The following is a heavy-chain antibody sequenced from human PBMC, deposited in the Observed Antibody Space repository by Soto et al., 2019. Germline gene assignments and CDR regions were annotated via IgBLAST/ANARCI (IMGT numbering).Heavy chain of an antibody. Sequence: QVQLVESGGGVVKPGRSLRLSCAASGFTFSSYGMHWVRQAPGKGLEWVAVISYDGSNKYYADSVKGRFTISRDNSKNPLYLQMNSLRAEDTAVYYCAKDVRSSWYENYYYYGMDVWGQGTTVTVSS. D-gene: IGHD6-13*01. CDR1: GFTFSSYG. CDR3: AKDVRSSWYENYYYYGMDV. J-gene: IGHJ6*02. V-gene: IGHV3-30*18. CDR2: ISYDGSNK.